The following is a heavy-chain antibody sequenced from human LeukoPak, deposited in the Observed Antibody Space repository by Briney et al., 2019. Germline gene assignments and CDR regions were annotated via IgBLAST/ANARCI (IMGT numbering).Heavy chain of an antibody. CDR2: ITSDGSDT. V-gene: IGHV3-74*01. CDR3: SRDRRTWFDP. J-gene: IGHJ5*02. CDR1: GFTFSSYW. Sequence: GGSLRLSCAASGFTFSSYWMHWVRQVPGKRLVWVSRITSDGSDTIYADSVKGRFTISRDNAKNTLYLQMNSLRAEDTALYYCSRDRRTWFDPWGQGTLVTVSS.